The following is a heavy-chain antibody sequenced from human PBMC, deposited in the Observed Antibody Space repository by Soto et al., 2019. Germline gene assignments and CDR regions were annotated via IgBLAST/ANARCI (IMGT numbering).Heavy chain of an antibody. CDR2: ISAYNGNI. Sequence: QVQLVQSGAEVKKPGASVKVSCKASGYTFTNYGISWVRQAPGQGLEWMGWISAYNGNINYAQKLQGRVTMTTDTSTRTAYMELRSLRSDDTAMYYCASSYCGGNCYSNLHLAYYCYGMDVWGQGTTVTVSS. J-gene: IGHJ6*02. CDR3: ASSYCGGNCYSNLHLAYYCYGMDV. V-gene: IGHV1-18*01. D-gene: IGHD2-21*02. CDR1: GYTFTNYG.